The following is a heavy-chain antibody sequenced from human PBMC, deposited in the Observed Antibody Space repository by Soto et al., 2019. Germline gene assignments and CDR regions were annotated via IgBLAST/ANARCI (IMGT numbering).Heavy chain of an antibody. CDR1: GGSINSYY. V-gene: IGHV4-59*12. CDR3: ARVPGP. J-gene: IGHJ5*02. CDR2: IYHSGNT. Sequence: SETLSLTCTVSGGSINSYYWSWIRQPPGKGLEWIGYIYHSGNTNYNPSLKSRVTISVDRSKNQFSLKLSSVTAADTAVYYCARVPGPWGQGTLVTVSS.